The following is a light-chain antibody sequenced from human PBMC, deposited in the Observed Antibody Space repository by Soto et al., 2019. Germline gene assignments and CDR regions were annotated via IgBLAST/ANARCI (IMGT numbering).Light chain of an antibody. CDR1: QGIRNY. CDR2: AAS. CDR3: QKYNSAPRT. V-gene: IGKV1-27*01. J-gene: IGKJ5*01. Sequence: DIQMTQSPSSLSASVGDRVTNTCRASQGIRNYLAWYQQKPGKVPKLLIYAASTLQSGVPSRFSGSGSGTDFTLTISSLQPEDVATYYCQKYNSAPRTFGQGSRLEIK.